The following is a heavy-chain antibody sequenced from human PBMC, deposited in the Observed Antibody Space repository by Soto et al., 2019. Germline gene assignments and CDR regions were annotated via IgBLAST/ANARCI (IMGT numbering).Heavy chain of an antibody. CDR2: INHSGTS. D-gene: IGHD3-16*01. CDR3: ARGQVGWLQFWGFDH. V-gene: IGHV4-34*01. CDR1: DGPFSDYS. J-gene: IGHJ4*02. Sequence: QVQLQQWGAGLLKPSETLSLTCAVYDGPFSDYSWHWIRQPPGKGLEWIGEINHSGTSNYNPSLKSRVTISVDTSKSQFSLKVDSVTAADTAVYYCARGQVGWLQFWGFDHWGQGALVTVSS.